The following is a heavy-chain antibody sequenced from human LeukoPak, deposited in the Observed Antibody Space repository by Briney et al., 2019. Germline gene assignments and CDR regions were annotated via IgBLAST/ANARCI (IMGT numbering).Heavy chain of an antibody. CDR3: ASLGGYSGSSYYSGGDY. CDR2: TSSDGTDK. CDR1: GFTFDDYG. Sequence: PGGSLRLSCAASGFTFDDYGMSWVRQAPGKGLEWVAVTSSDGTDKYYADSVKGRFTISRDNSKNTLYLQMNSLRAEDTAVYYCASLGGYSGSSYYSGGDYWGQGTLVTVSS. V-gene: IGHV3-30*03. J-gene: IGHJ4*02. D-gene: IGHD1-26*01.